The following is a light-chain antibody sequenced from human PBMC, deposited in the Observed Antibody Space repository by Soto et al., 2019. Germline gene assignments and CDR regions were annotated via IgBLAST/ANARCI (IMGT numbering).Light chain of an antibody. J-gene: IGKJ5*01. Sequence: EIVLTQSAGTLSLSPGERATLSWRASQSVSSSYLAWYQQKPGQAPRLLIYGASSRATGIPDRFSGSGSGTDFTLTISRLEPEDFAVYYCQQYGSSPPDTFGQGTRLEIK. CDR2: GAS. CDR1: QSVSSSY. CDR3: QQYGSSPPDT. V-gene: IGKV3-20*01.